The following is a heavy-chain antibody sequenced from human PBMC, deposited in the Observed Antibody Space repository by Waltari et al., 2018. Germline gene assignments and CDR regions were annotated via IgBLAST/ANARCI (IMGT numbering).Heavy chain of an antibody. CDR2: IYPGDSDT. Sequence: VQLAQSGAEVKKAGESLKISCKGSGSSFTTYWIGWVRQMPGKGLEWMGIIYPGDSDTRYSPSFQGQVTISVDKSITTAYLQWSSLKASDTAIYFCARRDRGGSVSNYFDYWGQGTLVTVSS. V-gene: IGHV5-51*03. CDR1: GSSFTTYW. J-gene: IGHJ4*02. D-gene: IGHD3-10*01. CDR3: ARRDRGGSVSNYFDY.